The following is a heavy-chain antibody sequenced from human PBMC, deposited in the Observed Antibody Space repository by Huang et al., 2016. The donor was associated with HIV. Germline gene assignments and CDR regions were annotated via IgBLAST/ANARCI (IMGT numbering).Heavy chain of an antibody. J-gene: IGHJ4*02. CDR1: GFTFRSYG. CDR3: AKGGSAAAVLDF. Sequence: QVQLVESGGGVVQPGRSLRISCAASGFTFRSYGMHWVRQVRGEGLEGVAVISYDAKTKYYADSVKGRFSISRDNSKTTVYLQLNSLRLEDTAVYYCAKGGSAAAVLDFWGQGTLVTVSS. CDR2: ISYDAKTK. V-gene: IGHV3-30*18. D-gene: IGHD6-13*01.